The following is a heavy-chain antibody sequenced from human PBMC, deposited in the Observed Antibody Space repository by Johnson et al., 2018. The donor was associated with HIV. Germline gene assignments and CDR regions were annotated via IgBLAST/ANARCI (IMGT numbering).Heavy chain of an antibody. V-gene: IGHV3-20*04. CDR1: GFTFDDYG. CDR2: INWNGDST. CDR3: AREGMYSSYQGSFDI. Sequence: VQLVESGGGVVRPGGSLRVSCAASGFTFDDYGMNWVRQAPGKGLEWVSGINWNGDSTGYADSVKGRFTISRDNAKNSLYLQMNSLRAGDTAVYYCAREGMYSSYQGSFDIWGQGTMVTVSS. J-gene: IGHJ3*02. D-gene: IGHD6-6*01.